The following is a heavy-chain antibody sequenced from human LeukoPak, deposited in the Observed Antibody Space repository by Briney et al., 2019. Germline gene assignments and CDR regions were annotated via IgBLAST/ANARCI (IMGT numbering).Heavy chain of an antibody. CDR3: ATEEIRQWLVRNDY. CDR1: GYTFTDYH. Sequence: ASVKISCKVSGYTFTDYHMHWVQQAPGKGLEWMGLVDPEDGETIYAEKFQGRVTITADTSTDTAYMELSSLRSEDTAVYYCATEEIRQWLVRNDYWGQGTLVTVSS. V-gene: IGHV1-69-2*01. J-gene: IGHJ4*02. D-gene: IGHD6-19*01. CDR2: VDPEDGET.